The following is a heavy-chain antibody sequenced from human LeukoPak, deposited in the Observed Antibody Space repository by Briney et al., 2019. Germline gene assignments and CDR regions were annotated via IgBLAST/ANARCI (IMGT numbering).Heavy chain of an antibody. CDR1: GCTFSSYA. D-gene: IGHD1-26*01. J-gene: IGHJ4*02. CDR3: ARAMSGYSGSYYV. Sequence: ASVKVSCKASGCTFSSYAISWVRQAPGQGLEWMGGIIPIFGTANYAQKFQGRVTITADESTSTAYMELSSLRSEDTAVYYCARAMSGYSGSYYVWGQGTLVTVSS. CDR2: IIPIFGTA. V-gene: IGHV1-69*13.